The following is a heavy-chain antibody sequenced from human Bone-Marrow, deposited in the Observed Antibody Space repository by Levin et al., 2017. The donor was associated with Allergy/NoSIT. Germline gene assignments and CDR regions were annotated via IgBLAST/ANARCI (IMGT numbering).Heavy chain of an antibody. CDR1: GSSFTSYW. D-gene: IGHD3-3*01. CDR2: IYPYDSDA. V-gene: IGHV5-51*01. CDR3: ALPHYDFWSGPG. Sequence: GGSLRLSCKASGSSFTSYWIGWVRQMPGKGLEWVAMIYPYDSDARYSPAFQGQVTISADKSTTTAYLHWSSLRASDSGMYYCALPHYDFWSGPGWGQGTPVTVSS. J-gene: IGHJ4*02.